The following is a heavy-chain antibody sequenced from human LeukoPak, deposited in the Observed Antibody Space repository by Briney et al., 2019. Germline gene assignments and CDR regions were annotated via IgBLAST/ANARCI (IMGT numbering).Heavy chain of an antibody. D-gene: IGHD1-7*01. CDR2: ISYDGSNK. Sequence: GGSLRLSCAASGFTFSSYAIHWVRQAPGKGLEWVAVISYDGSNKYYADSVKGRFTISRDNSKNTLYLQMSSLRAEDTAVYYCAKASDTRITGTTQLDYWGQGTLVTVSS. CDR1: GFTFSSYA. CDR3: AKASDTRITGTTQLDY. V-gene: IGHV3-30-3*01. J-gene: IGHJ4*02.